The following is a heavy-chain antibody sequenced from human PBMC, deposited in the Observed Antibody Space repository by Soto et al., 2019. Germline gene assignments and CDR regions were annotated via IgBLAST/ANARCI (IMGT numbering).Heavy chain of an antibody. V-gene: IGHV3-15*01. D-gene: IGHD2-2*02. CDR1: GFTFSNAW. J-gene: IGHJ6*03. CDR2: IKRESDGETT. Sequence: EVQLVESGGGLVKPGGSLRLSCAASGFTFSNAWMSWVRQAPGKGLEWVGSIKRESDGETTEYAAPVKGRFTISRGDSKNTLYLQMSSVKNEDTAVYYCTSRDCSRTSCYMNYYYMDVWGKGTTVTVSS. CDR3: TSRDCSRTSCYMNYYYMDV.